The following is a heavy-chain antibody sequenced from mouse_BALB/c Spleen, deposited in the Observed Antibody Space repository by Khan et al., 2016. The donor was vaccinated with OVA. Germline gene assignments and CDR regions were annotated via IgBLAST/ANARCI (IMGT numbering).Heavy chain of an antibody. CDR3: ARSRYDLGYFDV. J-gene: IGHJ1*01. CDR1: GFTFSSFG. Sequence: EVMLVESGGGLVQPGGSRTLSCAASGFTFSSFGMHWVRQAPEKGLEWVAYISSGSTTIYYADTVKGRFTISRDNPKNTLFLHMTSLRSEDTAMYYCARSRYDLGYFDVWGAGTTVTVSS. CDR2: ISSGSTTI. D-gene: IGHD2-14*01. V-gene: IGHV5-17*02.